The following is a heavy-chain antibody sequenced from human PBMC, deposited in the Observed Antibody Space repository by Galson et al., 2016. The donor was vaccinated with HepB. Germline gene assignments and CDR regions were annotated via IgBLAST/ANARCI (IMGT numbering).Heavy chain of an antibody. CDR1: QFTFSSYG. V-gene: IGHV3-30*18. J-gene: IGHJ4*02. CDR3: AKTPRILRYFDWISGLDY. Sequence: SLRLSCAASQFTFSSYGMHWVRQAPGKGLEWVAAISYDGSNEYYGDSVKGRFTISRDNSKGTLYLQMNNVTTEGTAVYYCAKTPRILRYFDWISGLDYWGQGTLVTVPS. D-gene: IGHD3-9*01. CDR2: ISYDGSNE.